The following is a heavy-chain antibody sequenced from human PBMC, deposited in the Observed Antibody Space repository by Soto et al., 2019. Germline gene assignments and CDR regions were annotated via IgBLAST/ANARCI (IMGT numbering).Heavy chain of an antibody. D-gene: IGHD3-3*01. J-gene: IGHJ4*02. Sequence: GGSLRLSCAASGFTFSSYWMSWVRQAPGKGLEWVANIKQDGSEKYYVDSVKGRFTISRDNAKNSLYLQMNSLRADDTAVYYCARDGPHISILGYGDYCGQGNLVPVSS. V-gene: IGHV3-7*01. CDR1: GFTFSSYW. CDR2: IKQDGSEK. CDR3: ARDGPHISILGYGDY.